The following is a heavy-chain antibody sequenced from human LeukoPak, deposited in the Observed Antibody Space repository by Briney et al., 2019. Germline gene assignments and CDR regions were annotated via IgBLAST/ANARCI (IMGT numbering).Heavy chain of an antibody. J-gene: IGHJ4*02. Sequence: GGSLRLSCAASGFTLSTYAMSWVRQAPGKGLDWVSAISGSGGSTYYADSVKGRFTISRDNSKNTLYLQMNSLRAEDTAVYYCAKIGRSDYDFWSGYSHFDYWGQGTLVTVSS. CDR2: ISGSGGST. CDR3: AKIGRSDYDFWSGYSHFDY. D-gene: IGHD3-3*01. V-gene: IGHV3-23*01. CDR1: GFTLSTYA.